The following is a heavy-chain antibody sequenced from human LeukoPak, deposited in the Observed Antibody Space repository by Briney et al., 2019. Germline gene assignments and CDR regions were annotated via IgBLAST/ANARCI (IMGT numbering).Heavy chain of an antibody. D-gene: IGHD4-17*01. CDR3: AKDRHDYGDYFDY. V-gene: IGHV3-23*01. J-gene: IGHJ4*02. CDR2: ISGSGGST. Sequence: GGSLRLSCAASGFTFSSYSMSWVRQAPGKGLEWVSAISGSGGSTYYADSVKGRFTISRDNSKNTLYLQMNSLRAEDTAVYYCAKDRHDYGDYFDYWGQGTLVTVSS. CDR1: GFTFSSYS.